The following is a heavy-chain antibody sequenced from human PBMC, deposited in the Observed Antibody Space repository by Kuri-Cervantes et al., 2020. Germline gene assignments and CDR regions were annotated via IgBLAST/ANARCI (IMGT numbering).Heavy chain of an antibody. CDR2: INPNGGSI. V-gene: IGHV1-46*01. CDR1: GYTFTGYY. D-gene: IGHD2-8*01. CDR3: AREGALYGPLYFDY. Sequence: ASVKVSCKASGYTFTGYYMHWVRQAPGQGLEWMGIINPNGGSIDYAQKFQGRVTITRDTSASTVYMELSSLRSEDTAIYYCAREGALYGPLYFDYWGQGTLVTVSS. J-gene: IGHJ4*02.